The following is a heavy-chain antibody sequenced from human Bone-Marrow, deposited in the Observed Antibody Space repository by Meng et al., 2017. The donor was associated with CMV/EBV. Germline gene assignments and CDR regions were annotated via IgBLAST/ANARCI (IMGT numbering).Heavy chain of an antibody. D-gene: IGHD5-12*01. CDR2: INPNSGGT. CDR3: ARDQQLLRLPHYFDY. CDR1: GYTFFSYD. Sequence: ASVKVSCKASGYTFFSYDINWVRQATGQGLEWMGWINPNSGGTNYSQKFQGRFTITRDTSTSTLYMDLSSLRSEDTAVYYCARDQQLLRLPHYFDYWGQGTLVTVSS. J-gene: IGHJ4*02. V-gene: IGHV1-8*03.